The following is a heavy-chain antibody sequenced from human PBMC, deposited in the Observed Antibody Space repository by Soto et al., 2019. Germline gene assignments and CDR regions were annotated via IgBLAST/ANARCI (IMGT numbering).Heavy chain of an antibody. CDR2: NYYSGIT. D-gene: IGHD6-6*01. CDR1: GGSISSGGYY. V-gene: IGHV4-31*03. J-gene: IGHJ6*02. CDR3: ARGSSIAGLYYGMDV. Sequence: QVQLQESGPGLVKPSQTLSLTCTVSGGSISSGGYYWTWIRQHPGKGLEWIGYNYYSGITYCNPSLERRVTLSLDPSETLFSLKVSSVTAADTAVYYCARGSSIAGLYYGMDVWGQGTTGTVSS.